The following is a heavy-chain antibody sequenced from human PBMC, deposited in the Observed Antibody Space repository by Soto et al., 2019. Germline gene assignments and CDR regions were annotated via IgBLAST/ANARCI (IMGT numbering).Heavy chain of an antibody. D-gene: IGHD3-16*01. CDR3: ARSSYVGSASHLILDY. CDR2: VSYSGST. J-gene: IGHJ4*02. Sequence: PSETLSLTCSVSVSGGTITSGGYYWSWVRQHPGGGLEWIGYVSYSGSTYYNPSLQSRASISIDSFADQFSLRLTSVNAADTAIYFCARSSYVGSASHLILDYWGQGTLVTVSS. V-gene: IGHV4-31*03. CDR1: GGTITSGGYY.